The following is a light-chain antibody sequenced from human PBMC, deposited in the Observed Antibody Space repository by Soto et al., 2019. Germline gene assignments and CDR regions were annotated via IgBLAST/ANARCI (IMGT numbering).Light chain of an antibody. V-gene: IGLV3-21*04. CDR3: QVWDSSSDVV. Sequence: SSELTQPPSVSVAPGKTARITCGGNNIGSKSVHWYQQKPGQAPVLVIYYDSDRPSGIPERFSGSNSGNTATLTISMVEAGDEADYYCQVWDSSSDVVFGGGTQLTVL. J-gene: IGLJ2*01. CDR2: YDS. CDR1: NIGSKS.